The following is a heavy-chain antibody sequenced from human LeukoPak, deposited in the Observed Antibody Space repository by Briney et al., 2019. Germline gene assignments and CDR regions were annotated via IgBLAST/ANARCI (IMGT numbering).Heavy chain of an antibody. CDR1: GGTFISYA. D-gene: IGHD3-9*01. J-gene: IGHJ6*03. CDR3: ARSGLRYLNYYYYYMDV. CDR2: IIPIFGTA. Sequence: SVTVSCKASGGTFISYAISWVRQAPGQRLEWMGGIIPIFGTANYAQKFQGRVTITADESTSTAYMELSSLRSEDTAVYYCARSGLRYLNYYYYYMDVWGKGTTVTISS. V-gene: IGHV1-69*13.